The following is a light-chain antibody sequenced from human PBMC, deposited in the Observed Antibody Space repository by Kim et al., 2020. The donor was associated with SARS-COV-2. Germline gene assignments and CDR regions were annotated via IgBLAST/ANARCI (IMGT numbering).Light chain of an antibody. CDR3: QQYNNWPIT. CDR1: QSVSSN. V-gene: IGKV3-15*01. J-gene: IGKJ5*01. Sequence: VSPGERATPSCRASQSVSSNLAWYQQKPGQAPRLLIYGTSTRATGIPASFSGSGSGTEFTLTISSLQSEDFAVYYCQQYNNWPITFGQGTRLEIK. CDR2: GTS.